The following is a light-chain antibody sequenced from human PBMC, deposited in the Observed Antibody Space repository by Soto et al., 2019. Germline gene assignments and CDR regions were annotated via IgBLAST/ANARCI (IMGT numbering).Light chain of an antibody. CDR1: QSISSY. CDR2: AAP. V-gene: IGKV1-39*01. J-gene: IGKJ3*01. CDR3: QQSYSTLA. Sequence: DIQMTQSPSSLSASVGDRVTITCRASQSISSYLNWYQQKPGKAPKFLIYAAPNLQSVVPSRFSRSGSGTEFTLTISSLQPEDFATYYCQQSYSTLAFGPGTKVDI.